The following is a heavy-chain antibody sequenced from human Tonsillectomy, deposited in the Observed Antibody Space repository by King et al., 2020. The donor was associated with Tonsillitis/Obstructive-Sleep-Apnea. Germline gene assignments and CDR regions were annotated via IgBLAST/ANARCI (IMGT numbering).Heavy chain of an antibody. V-gene: IGHV4-59*01. J-gene: IGHJ3*02. Sequence: HVQLQESGPGLVKPSETLSLTCTVSGGSISSYYWSWIRKPPGKGLEWIGYIYYSGSTNYTPSLKSRVTISVDTSKNQLSLKLCSVTAADTAVYYCARDLAVAAHGAFDIWGQGTMVTVSS. CDR3: ARDLAVAAHGAFDI. CDR2: IYYSGST. CDR1: GGSISSYY. D-gene: IGHD6-19*01.